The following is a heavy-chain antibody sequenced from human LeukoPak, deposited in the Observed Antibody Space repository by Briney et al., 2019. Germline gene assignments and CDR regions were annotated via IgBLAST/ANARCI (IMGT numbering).Heavy chain of an antibody. J-gene: IGHJ4*02. Sequence: GGSLRLSCAASGFTFRSYSMNWVRRAPGKGLEWVSSISSSSSYIYYADSVKGRFTISRDNAKNSLYLQMNSLRAEETAVYYCARCYLGYCSSTSCYLDYWGQGTLVTVSS. CDR1: GFTFRSYS. CDR2: ISSSSSYI. CDR3: ARCYLGYCSSTSCYLDY. D-gene: IGHD2-2*01. V-gene: IGHV3-21*01.